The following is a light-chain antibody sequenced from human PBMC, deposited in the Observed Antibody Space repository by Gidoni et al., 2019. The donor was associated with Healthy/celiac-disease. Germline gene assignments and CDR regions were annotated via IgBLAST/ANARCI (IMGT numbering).Light chain of an antibody. CDR3: QQYNSYSYT. CDR1: QSISIW. Sequence: DIQLPQSPSTLSASVGDRVTITCRASQSISIWLAWYQQKPGKAPKLLIYKASSLESGVPSRFSGSGSGTEFTLNISSLQPDDFATYYCQQYNSYSYTFGQGTKLEIK. V-gene: IGKV1-5*03. CDR2: KAS. J-gene: IGKJ2*01.